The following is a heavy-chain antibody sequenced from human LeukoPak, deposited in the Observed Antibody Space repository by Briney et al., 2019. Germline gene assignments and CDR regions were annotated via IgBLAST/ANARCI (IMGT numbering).Heavy chain of an antibody. J-gene: IGHJ4*02. Sequence: ASVKVSCKASGYTFTSYGISWVRQAPGQGLEWMGWISAYNGNTNYAQKLQGRVTMTTDTSTSTVYMELSSLRSEDTAVYYCARDGEVRGVTPDYWGQGTLVTVSS. CDR2: ISAYNGNT. D-gene: IGHD3-10*01. CDR3: ARDGEVRGVTPDY. CDR1: GYTFTSYG. V-gene: IGHV1-18*01.